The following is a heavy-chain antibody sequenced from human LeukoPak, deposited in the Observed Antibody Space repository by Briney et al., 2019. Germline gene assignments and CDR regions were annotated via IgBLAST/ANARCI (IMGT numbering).Heavy chain of an antibody. CDR2: ISGSASGGIT. CDR1: GFPFSTYA. J-gene: IGHJ4*02. V-gene: IGHV3-23*01. CDR3: ANHRSAFEF. Sequence: GGSLRLSCAASGFPFSTYAMSWVRQAPGKGLEWVSAISGSASGGITNYADSVKGRFTISRDNYKNTLYLQMNSLRVEDTAVSHCANHRSAFEFWGQGTLVTVSS. D-gene: IGHD3-10*01.